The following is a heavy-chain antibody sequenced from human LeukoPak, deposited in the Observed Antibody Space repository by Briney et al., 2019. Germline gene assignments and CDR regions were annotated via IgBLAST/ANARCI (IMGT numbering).Heavy chain of an antibody. J-gene: IGHJ4*02. V-gene: IGHV4-34*01. D-gene: IGHD2-2*01. CDR2: INHSGST. CDR3: ARRSGVVVGHSYYFDY. CDR1: GGSFSGYY. Sequence: SETLSLTCAVYGGSFSGYYWSWIRQPPGKGLEWIGEINHSGSTNYNLSLKSRVTISVDTSKNQFSLKLSSVTAADTAVYYCARRSGVVVGHSYYFDYWGQGTLVTVSS.